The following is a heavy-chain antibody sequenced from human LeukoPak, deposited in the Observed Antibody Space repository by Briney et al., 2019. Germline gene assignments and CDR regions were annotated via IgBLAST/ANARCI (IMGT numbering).Heavy chain of an antibody. V-gene: IGHV1-18*01. D-gene: IGHD3-22*01. J-gene: IGHJ4*02. CDR3: VRESGGYYDGAFDY. Sequence: ASVKVSCKASGYSFPNYGINWVRQAPGQGLEWMGWISAYNGNTNYAQKLQGRVTMTTDTSTSTAYMELRSLRSDDTAVYYCVRESGGYYDGAFDYWGQGTLVTVSP. CDR2: ISAYNGNT. CDR1: GYSFPNYG.